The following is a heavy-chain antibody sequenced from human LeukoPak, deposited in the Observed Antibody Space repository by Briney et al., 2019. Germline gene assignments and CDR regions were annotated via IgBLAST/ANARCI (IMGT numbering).Heavy chain of an antibody. Sequence: SETLSLTCTVSGGSVSSYYWSWIRQPPGKGLEWIGYKYNSGSTNYNPSLKSRVTISLDTSKNQFSLKLSSVTAADTAVYYCARGQPSFDYWGQGTLVTVSS. CDR2: KYNSGST. D-gene: IGHD2-2*01. V-gene: IGHV4-59*02. J-gene: IGHJ4*02. CDR3: ARGQPSFDY. CDR1: GGSVSSYY.